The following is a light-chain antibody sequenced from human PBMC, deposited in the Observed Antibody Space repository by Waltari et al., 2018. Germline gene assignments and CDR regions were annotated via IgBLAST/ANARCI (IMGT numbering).Light chain of an antibody. J-gene: IGLJ1*01. CDR1: SLRNYY. CDR3: NSRETKDKYIFV. CDR2: DEN. Sequence: SSELTQDPAVSVALGQTVTNTCQGDSLRNYYANWYQQKPGQAPVLVIYDENRRPSGIPDRFSGSRSGNTASLTINGAQAEDEADYYCNSRETKDKYIFVFGTGTKVTIL. V-gene: IGLV3-19*01.